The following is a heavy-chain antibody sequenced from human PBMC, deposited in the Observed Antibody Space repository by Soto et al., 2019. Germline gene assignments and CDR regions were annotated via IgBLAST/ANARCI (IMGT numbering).Heavy chain of an antibody. D-gene: IGHD3-22*01. CDR1: GYSFTSYW. V-gene: IGHV5-51*01. CDR3: ARQGDYDSSGYYSSAFDI. J-gene: IGHJ3*02. CDR2: IYPGDSDT. Sequence: GESLKISCKGSGYSFTSYWIGWVRQMPGKGLEWMGIIYPGDSDTRYSPSFQGQVTISADKSISTAYLQWSSLKASDTAMYYCARQGDYDSSGYYSSAFDIRGQGTMVTVSS.